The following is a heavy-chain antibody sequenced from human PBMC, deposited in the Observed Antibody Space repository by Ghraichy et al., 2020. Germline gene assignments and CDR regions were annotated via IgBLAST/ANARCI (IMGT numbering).Heavy chain of an antibody. CDR1: GFTFSSYA. CDR3: AKDPSGIAAAGPKSDY. V-gene: IGHV3-23*01. J-gene: IGHJ4*02. Sequence: GGSLRLSCAASGFTFSSYAMSWVRQAPGKGLEWVSAISGSGGSTYYADSVKGRFTISRDNSKNTLYLQMNSLRAEDTAVYYCAKDPSGIAAAGPKSDYWGQGTLVTVSS. CDR2: ISGSGGST. D-gene: IGHD6-13*01.